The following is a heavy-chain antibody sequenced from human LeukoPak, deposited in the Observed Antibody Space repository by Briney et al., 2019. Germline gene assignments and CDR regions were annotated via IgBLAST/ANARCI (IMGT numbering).Heavy chain of an antibody. Sequence: SETLSLTCTVSGGSNSSYYWRWMRQPPGKGLEWIGYIYYSGSTKYNPSLKSRVSISVDTSKNQFSLKLSSVTAADTAVYYCERGAGAGYNLQPFDYWGQGTLVTVSS. D-gene: IGHD5-24*01. J-gene: IGHJ4*02. V-gene: IGHV4-59*08. CDR3: ERGAGAGYNLQPFDY. CDR2: IYYSGST. CDR1: GGSNSSYY.